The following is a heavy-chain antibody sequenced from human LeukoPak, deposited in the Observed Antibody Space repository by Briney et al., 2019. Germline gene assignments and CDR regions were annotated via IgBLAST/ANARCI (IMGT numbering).Heavy chain of an antibody. V-gene: IGHV3-30*04. Sequence: PGGSLRLSCAASGFTFSSYAMHWVRQAPGKGLEWVAVISYDGSNKYYADSVKGRFTISRDNSKNTLYLQMNSLRAEDTAVYYCARDTPNIVGATWVFDYWGQGTLVTVSS. D-gene: IGHD1-26*01. CDR1: GFTFSSYA. CDR2: ISYDGSNK. J-gene: IGHJ4*02. CDR3: ARDTPNIVGATWVFDY.